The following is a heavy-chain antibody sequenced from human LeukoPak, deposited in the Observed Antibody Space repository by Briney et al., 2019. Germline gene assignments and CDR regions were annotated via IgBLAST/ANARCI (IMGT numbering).Heavy chain of an antibody. V-gene: IGHV3-23*01. CDR2: ISGSGGST. CDR3: AKALLWFGEYPRDFDY. Sequence: GGSLRLSCAASGFTFSSYAMSWVRQAPGKGLEWVSAISGSGGSTYYADSVKGRFTISRDNSKNTLYLQMNSLRAEDTAVYYCAKALLWFGEYPRDFDYWGQGTLVTVSS. J-gene: IGHJ4*02. CDR1: GFTFSSYA. D-gene: IGHD3-10*01.